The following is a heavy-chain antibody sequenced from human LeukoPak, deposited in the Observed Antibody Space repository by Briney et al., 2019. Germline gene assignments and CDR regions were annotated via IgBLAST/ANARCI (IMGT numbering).Heavy chain of an antibody. V-gene: IGHV3-9*01. Sequence: GRSLRLSCAASGFTFDDYAMHWVRQAPGKGLEWVSGISWNSGSIGYADSVKGRFTISRDNAKNSLYLQMNSLRAEDTALYYCAKDISWADAFDIWGQGTMVTVSS. J-gene: IGHJ3*02. CDR1: GFTFDDYA. CDR2: ISWNSGSI. CDR3: AKDISWADAFDI. D-gene: IGHD6-13*01.